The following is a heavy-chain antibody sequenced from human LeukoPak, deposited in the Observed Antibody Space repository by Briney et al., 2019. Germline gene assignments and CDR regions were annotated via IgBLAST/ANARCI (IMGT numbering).Heavy chain of an antibody. CDR3: ARGLIWRYYYYMDV. CDR2: MNPNSGNT. J-gene: IGHJ6*03. V-gene: IGHV1-8*03. Sequence: ASVKVSCKASGYTFTSYDINWVRQATGQGFEWMGWMNPNSGNTGYAQKFQGRVTITRNTSISTAYMELSSLRSEDTAVYYCARGLIWRYYYYMDVWGKGTTVTVSS. D-gene: IGHD3-16*01. CDR1: GYTFTSYD.